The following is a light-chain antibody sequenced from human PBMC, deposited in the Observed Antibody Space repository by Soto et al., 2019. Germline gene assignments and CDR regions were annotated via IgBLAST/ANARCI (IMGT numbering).Light chain of an antibody. CDR1: QSISSW. CDR3: QQYNSYWT. CDR2: DAS. V-gene: IGKV1-5*01. J-gene: IGKJ1*01. Sequence: DIQMTQSPSTLSASVGYRVTNTCRASQSISSWLAWYQQKPGKAPKLLIYDASSLESGVPSRFSGSGSGTEFTLTISSLQSDDFATYYCQQYNSYWTFGQGTKVDIK.